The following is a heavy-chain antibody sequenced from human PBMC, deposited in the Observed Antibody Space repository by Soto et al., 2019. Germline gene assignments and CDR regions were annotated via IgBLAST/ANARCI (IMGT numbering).Heavy chain of an antibody. Sequence: QVQLVESGGGVVQPGRSLRLSCAASGFTFSSYGMHWVRQAPGKGLEWVAVISYDGSNKYYADSVKGRFTISRDNSKNTLYLQMNSLRAEDTAVYYCAKDPRGAYDSELGYYGMDVWGQGTTVTVSS. CDR1: GFTFSSYG. J-gene: IGHJ6*02. CDR2: ISYDGSNK. D-gene: IGHD5-12*01. CDR3: AKDPRGAYDSELGYYGMDV. V-gene: IGHV3-30*18.